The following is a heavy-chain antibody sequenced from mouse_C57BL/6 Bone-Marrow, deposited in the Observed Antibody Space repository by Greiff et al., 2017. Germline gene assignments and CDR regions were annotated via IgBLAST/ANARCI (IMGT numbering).Heavy chain of an antibody. J-gene: IGHJ3*01. CDR3: VRLIGV. V-gene: IGHV10-1*01. Sequence: GGGLVQPNGSLKLSCAASGFSFNTYAMNWVRQAPGKGLEWVARIRSKSNNYATYYADSVKDRFTISRDDSERMLYLQMNNLKTDDTAMYYCVRLIGVWGQGTLVTVSA. D-gene: IGHD2-4*01. CDR2: IRSKSNNYAT. CDR1: GFSFNTYA.